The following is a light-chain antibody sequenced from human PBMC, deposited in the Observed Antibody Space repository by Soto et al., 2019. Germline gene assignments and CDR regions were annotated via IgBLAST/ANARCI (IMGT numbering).Light chain of an antibody. J-gene: IGKJ1*01. V-gene: IGKV1-5*01. CDR1: QSISSW. CDR3: QQYNSYWT. CDR2: DAS. Sequence: DIQLTQSPYFLSASVGDRVTITCRASQSISSWLAWYQQKPGKAPKLLIYDASSLESGVPSRFSGSGSGTEFTLTISSLQPDDFATYYCQQYNSYWTFGQGTKVDIK.